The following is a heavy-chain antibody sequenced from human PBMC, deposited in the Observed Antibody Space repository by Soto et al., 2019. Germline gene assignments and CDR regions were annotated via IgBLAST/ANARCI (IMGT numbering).Heavy chain of an antibody. V-gene: IGHV3-15*01. CDR2: IKSKTDGGTT. J-gene: IGHJ4*02. D-gene: IGHD3-3*01. CDR3: TTVDSGRYDVLRFLEWAPPLIDY. CDR1: GFTFSNAW. Sequence: GGSLRLSCAASGFTFSNAWMSWVRQAPGKGLEWVGRIKSKTDGGTTDYAAPVKGRFTISRDDSKNTLYLQMNSLKTEDTAVYYCTTVDSGRYDVLRFLEWAPPLIDYWGQGTLVTVSS.